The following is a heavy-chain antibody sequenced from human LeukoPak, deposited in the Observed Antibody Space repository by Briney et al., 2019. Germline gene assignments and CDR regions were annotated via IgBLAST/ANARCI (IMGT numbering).Heavy chain of an antibody. Sequence: GGSLTLACAAAGFSFTSYSMNWVRQAPRKGLQWVAYITKSSSTIYYADSVKGRFTISRDNAKNSLYLQMNSLRDEDRAVYYCARGATPDYWGQGTLVTVSS. CDR2: ITKSSSTI. J-gene: IGHJ4*02. CDR3: ARGATPDY. CDR1: GFSFTSYS. V-gene: IGHV3-48*02.